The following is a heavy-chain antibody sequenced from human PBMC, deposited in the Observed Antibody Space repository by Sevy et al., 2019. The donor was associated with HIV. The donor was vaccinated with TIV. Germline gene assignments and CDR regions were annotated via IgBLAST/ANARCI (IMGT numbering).Heavy chain of an antibody. Sequence: GGSLRLSCAASGFTFSDYYMSWIRQAPGKGLEWISYISGSDSTIYYADSVKGRFTISRDNAKNSLYLQMNSLRPEDTAVYYCARDHVKDGDLGDYYYYAMDVWGQGTTVTVPS. D-gene: IGHD4-17*01. CDR2: ISGSDSTI. J-gene: IGHJ6*02. V-gene: IGHV3-11*01. CDR3: ARDHVKDGDLGDYYYYAMDV. CDR1: GFTFSDYY.